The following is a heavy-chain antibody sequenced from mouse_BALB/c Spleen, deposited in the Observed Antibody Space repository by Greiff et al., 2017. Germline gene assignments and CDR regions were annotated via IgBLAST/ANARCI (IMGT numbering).Heavy chain of an antibody. J-gene: IGHJ2*01. CDR2: ISSGSSTI. CDR3: AMYRYDEFDY. Sequence: EVHLVESGGGLVQPGGSRKLSCAASGFTFSSFGMHWVRQAPEKGLEWVAYISSGSSTIYYADTVKGRFTISRDNPKNTLFLQMTSLRSEDTAMYYCAMYRYDEFDYWGQGTTLTVSS. CDR1: GFTFSSFG. D-gene: IGHD2-14*01. V-gene: IGHV5-17*02.